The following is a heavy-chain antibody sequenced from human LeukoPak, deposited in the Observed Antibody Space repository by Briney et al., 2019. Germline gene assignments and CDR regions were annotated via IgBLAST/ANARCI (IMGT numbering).Heavy chain of an antibody. J-gene: IGHJ2*01. D-gene: IGHD1-26*01. CDR1: GFTYSSYE. Sequence: GGSLSLSCAASGFTYSSYEMHGVRPAPGKGLEWVSYISSIGTPIYYPDSVKGRFTISRDNAKNSLYLQMNSLRAEDTAVYYCAREGSGSYPRWYFDLWGRGTLVTVSS. CDR2: ISSIGTPI. CDR3: AREGSGSYPRWYFDL. V-gene: IGHV3-48*03.